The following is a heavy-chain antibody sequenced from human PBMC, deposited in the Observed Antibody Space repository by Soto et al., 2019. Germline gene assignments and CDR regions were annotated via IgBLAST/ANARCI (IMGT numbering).Heavy chain of an antibody. CDR1: GYTFTSYG. V-gene: IGHV1-18*01. J-gene: IGHJ4*02. CDR3: ARGRDFGDYPWGIDY. CDR2: ISAYNGNT. D-gene: IGHD4-17*01. Sequence: ASVKVSCKASGYTFTSYGISWVRQAPGQGLEWMGWISAYNGNTNYAQKLQGRVTMTTDTSTSTAYMELRSLRSDDTAVYYCARGRDFGDYPWGIDYRGQGTLVTVSS.